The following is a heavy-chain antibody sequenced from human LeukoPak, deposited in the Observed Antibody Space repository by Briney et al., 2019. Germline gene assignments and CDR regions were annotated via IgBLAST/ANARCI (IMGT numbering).Heavy chain of an antibody. CDR3: ARRRIYSGYDSH. CDR1: GGSFSGYY. J-gene: IGHJ4*02. CDR2: INHSGST. D-gene: IGHD5-12*01. V-gene: IGHV4-34*01. Sequence: SETLSLTCAVSGGSFSGYYWNWIRQPPGKGLEWIGEINHSGSTNYNPSLKSRVTISVDTSKNQFSLKLSSVTAADTAVYYCARRRIYSGYDSHWGQGTLVTVSS.